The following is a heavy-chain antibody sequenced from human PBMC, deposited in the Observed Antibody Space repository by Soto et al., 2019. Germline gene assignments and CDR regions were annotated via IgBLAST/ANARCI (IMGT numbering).Heavy chain of an antibody. CDR1: GGSISSYY. D-gene: IGHD3-10*01. V-gene: IGHV4-59*01. CDR3: ARTYYYGPGSLYYFDY. Sequence: SETLSLTCTVSGGSISSYYWSWIRQPPGKGLEWIGYIYYSGSTNYNPSLKSRVTISVDTSKNQFSLKLSSVTAADTAVYYCARTYYYGPGSLYYFDYWGQGTLVTVSS. CDR2: IYYSGST. J-gene: IGHJ4*02.